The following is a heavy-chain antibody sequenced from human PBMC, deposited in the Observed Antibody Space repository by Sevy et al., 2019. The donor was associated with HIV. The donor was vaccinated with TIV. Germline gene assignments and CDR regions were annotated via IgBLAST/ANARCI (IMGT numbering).Heavy chain of an antibody. D-gene: IGHD1-7*01. CDR2: IKSKTDAATR. Sequence: GGSLRLSCPASGLTFSEAWMSWVRQAPGKGLEWVGRIKSKTDAATRDFAAPVRGRFSISRDDSAKTVYLVMNNLKTEDTGVYYCAAGTGTSDFDYWGQGTLVTVSS. V-gene: IGHV3-15*01. CDR3: AAGTGTSDFDY. J-gene: IGHJ4*02. CDR1: GLTFSEAW.